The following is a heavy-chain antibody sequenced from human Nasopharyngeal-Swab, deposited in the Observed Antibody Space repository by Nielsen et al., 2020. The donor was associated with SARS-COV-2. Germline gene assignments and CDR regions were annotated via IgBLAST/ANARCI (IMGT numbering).Heavy chain of an antibody. D-gene: IGHD3-10*01. CDR1: GYTFTTYY. J-gene: IGHJ6*02. Sequence: ASVKGSCKASGYTFTTYYIHWVRQAPGQGLEWMGIINPSGGGTNYAQKFKGRATMTGDTSTGTVYMELTSLTSEDTAVYYCARMMYFHGYYAMDVWGQGTTVTVSS. CDR3: ARMMYFHGYYAMDV. CDR2: INPSGGGT. V-gene: IGHV1-46*01.